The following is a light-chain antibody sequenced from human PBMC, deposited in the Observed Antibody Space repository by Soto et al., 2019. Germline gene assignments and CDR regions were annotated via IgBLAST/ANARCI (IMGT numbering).Light chain of an antibody. J-gene: IGLJ2*01. CDR3: CSYADRTTLV. CDR2: EGS. CDR1: SSDVGSYNL. V-gene: IGLV2-23*01. Sequence: QSVLTQPASVSGSPGQSITISCTGTSSDVGSYNLVSWYQQHPGKAPKLMIYEGSKWPSGVSNRFSGSKSGNTASLTISGLQTEDEAAYYCCSYADRTTLVFGGGTKLTVL.